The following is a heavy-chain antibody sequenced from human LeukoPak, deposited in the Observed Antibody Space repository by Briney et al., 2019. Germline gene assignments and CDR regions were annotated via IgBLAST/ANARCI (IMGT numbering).Heavy chain of an antibody. J-gene: IGHJ4*02. CDR2: ISSSSSTI. V-gene: IGHV3-48*02. Sequence: GGSLRLSCAASGFTFSSYSMNWVRQAPGKGLEWVSYISSSSSTINYADSVKGRFTISRDNAKNSLYLQMNSLRDEDTAVYYCASFDSSGYYAGYWGQGTLVTVSS. CDR3: ASFDSSGYYAGY. D-gene: IGHD3-22*01. CDR1: GFTFSSYS.